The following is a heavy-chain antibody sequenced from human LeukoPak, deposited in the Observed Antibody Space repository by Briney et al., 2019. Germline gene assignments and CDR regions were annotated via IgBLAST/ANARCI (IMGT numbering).Heavy chain of an antibody. CDR3: AKSRQPSSGLYAFDY. J-gene: IGHJ4*02. CDR1: GFTFSSYG. Sequence: GGSLRLSCAASGFTFSSYGMPWVRQAPGKGLEWVAVISYDGSNKYYADSVKGRFTISRDNSKNTLYLQMNSLRAEDTAVYYCAKSRQPSSGLYAFDYWGQGTLVTVSS. CDR2: ISYDGSNK. D-gene: IGHD6-19*01. V-gene: IGHV3-30*18.